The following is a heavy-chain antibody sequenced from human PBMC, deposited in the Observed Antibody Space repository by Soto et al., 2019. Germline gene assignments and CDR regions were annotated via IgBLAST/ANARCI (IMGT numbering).Heavy chain of an antibody. CDR1: GFTFSSFW. D-gene: IGHD2-21*01. V-gene: IGHV3-74*01. CDR3: ARDPLIGNTDYGLDV. Sequence: PVGSLRLSCAASGFTFSSFWMHWVRQAPGKGLVWVSRINNDGSSTAYADSVKGRFTISRDNAKSTLYLQVTSPRAEDTAVYYCARDPLIGNTDYGLDVWGQGTTVTVSS. CDR2: INNDGSST. J-gene: IGHJ6*02.